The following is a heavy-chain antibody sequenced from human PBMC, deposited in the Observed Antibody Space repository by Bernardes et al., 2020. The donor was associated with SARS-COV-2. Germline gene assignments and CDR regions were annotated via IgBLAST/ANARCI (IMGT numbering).Heavy chain of an antibody. V-gene: IGHV4-59*08. Sequence: SEALSLTCTVSGGSISSYYWSWIRQPPGKGLEWIGYIYYSGSTNYNPSLKSRVTISVDTSKNQFSLKLSSVTAADTAVYYCARVPFRRIAAAVYGMDVWGQGTTVTVSS. D-gene: IGHD6-13*01. J-gene: IGHJ6*02. CDR1: GGSISSYY. CDR3: ARVPFRRIAAAVYGMDV. CDR2: IYYSGST.